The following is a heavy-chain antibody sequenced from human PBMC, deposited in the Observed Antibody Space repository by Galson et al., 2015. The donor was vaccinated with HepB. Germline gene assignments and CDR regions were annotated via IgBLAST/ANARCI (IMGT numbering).Heavy chain of an antibody. V-gene: IGHV3-53*01. J-gene: IGHJ4*02. CDR3: AKAGPPIAAAVYFDY. CDR2: IYSGGST. D-gene: IGHD6-13*01. CDR1: GFTVSSNY. Sequence: SLRLSCAASGFTVSSNYMSWVRQAPGKGLEWVSVIYSGGSTYYADSVKGRFTISRDNSKNTLYLQMNSLRAEDTAVYYCAKAGPPIAAAVYFDYWGQGTLVTVSS.